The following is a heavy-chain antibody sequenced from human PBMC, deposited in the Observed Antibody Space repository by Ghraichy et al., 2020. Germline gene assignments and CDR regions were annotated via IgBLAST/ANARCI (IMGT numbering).Heavy chain of an antibody. D-gene: IGHD2-2*02. CDR3: ARVLYPSEYDPHYFDY. CDR1: GFTFSSYW. Sequence: GGSLRLSCAASGFTFSSYWMSWVRQAPGKGLEWVANIKEDGSEKFYVDSVKGRFTISRDNAEKSLYLQMNSLRAEDTAVYYCARVLYPSEYDPHYFDYWGQGTLVIVSS. V-gene: IGHV3-7*03. J-gene: IGHJ4*02. CDR2: IKEDGSEK.